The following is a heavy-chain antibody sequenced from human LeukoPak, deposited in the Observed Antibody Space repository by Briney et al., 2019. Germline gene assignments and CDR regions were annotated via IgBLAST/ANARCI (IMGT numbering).Heavy chain of an antibody. V-gene: IGHV4-59*08. Sequence: SETLSLTCTVSGGSISSYYWSWIRQPPGKGLEWIGYIYYSGSTNYNPSLKGRVTISVDTSKNQFSLKLRSLTAADTAVYYCARHVGYGNNWFDPWGQGTLVTVSS. CDR2: IYYSGST. D-gene: IGHD5-18*01. J-gene: IGHJ5*02. CDR3: ARHVGYGNNWFDP. CDR1: GGSISSYY.